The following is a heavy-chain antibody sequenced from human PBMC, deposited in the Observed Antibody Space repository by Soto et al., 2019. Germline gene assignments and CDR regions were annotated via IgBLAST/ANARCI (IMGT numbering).Heavy chain of an antibody. CDR2: ISPNRGGT. V-gene: IGHV1-2*02. D-gene: IGHD3-22*01. CDR3: ARLLDRDSSGYHYSN. Sequence: QVQLVQSGAEVKKPGASVKVSCKASGYSFTGYYLHWVRQAPGQGLEWMGCISPNRGGTNYAQKFQGRVTMTRDTSISTAYMELNRLTSDDTAVYYCARLLDRDSSGYHYSNWGQGTLVTVSS. CDR1: GYSFTGYY. J-gene: IGHJ4*02.